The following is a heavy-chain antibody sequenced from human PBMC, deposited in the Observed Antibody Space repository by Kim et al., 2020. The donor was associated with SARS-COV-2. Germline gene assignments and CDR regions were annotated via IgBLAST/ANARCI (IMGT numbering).Heavy chain of an antibody. CDR2: ISDNGVTT. V-gene: IGHV3-23*01. CDR1: GFTFSSLG. CDR3: AKAFKIGNYNPIDS. Sequence: GGSLRLSCAASGFTFSSLGMSWVRQAPGKGLEWVSSISDNGVTTYYADSVKGRFTISRDNSQNTLYLQMSSLRGEDTAIYYCAKAFKIGNYNPIDSWGQGTRVTVSS. J-gene: IGHJ4*02. D-gene: IGHD1-7*01.